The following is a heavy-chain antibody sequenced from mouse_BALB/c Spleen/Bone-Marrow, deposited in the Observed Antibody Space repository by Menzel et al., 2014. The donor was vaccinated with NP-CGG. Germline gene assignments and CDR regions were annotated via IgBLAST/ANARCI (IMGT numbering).Heavy chain of an antibody. V-gene: IGHV1S137*01. CDR2: ISTYYGDA. D-gene: IGHD2-1*01. CDR1: GYTFTDYA. J-gene: IGHJ3*01. CDR3: AREGGNFPWFAY. Sequence: VKLQESGAELVRPGVSVKISCKGSGYTFTDYAMHWVKQSHAKSLEWIGVISTYYGDASYNQKFKGKATMTVDKSSSTAYMELARLTSEDSAIYYCAREGGNFPWFAYWGQGTLGTVSA.